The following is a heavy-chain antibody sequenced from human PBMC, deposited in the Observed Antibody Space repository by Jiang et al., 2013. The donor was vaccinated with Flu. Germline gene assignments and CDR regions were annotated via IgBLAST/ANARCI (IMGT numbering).Heavy chain of an antibody. CDR3: ASHYTYYYDSSGYGY. V-gene: IGHV1-69*01. CDR2: IIPIFGTA. D-gene: IGHD3-22*01. CDR1: GGTFGSYA. Sequence: GAEVKKPGSSVKVSCKASGGTFGSYAISWVRQAPGQGLEWMGGIIPIFGTANYAQKFQGRVTITADESTSTAYMELSSLRSEDTAVYYCASHYTYYYDSSGYGYWGQGTLVTVSS. J-gene: IGHJ4*02.